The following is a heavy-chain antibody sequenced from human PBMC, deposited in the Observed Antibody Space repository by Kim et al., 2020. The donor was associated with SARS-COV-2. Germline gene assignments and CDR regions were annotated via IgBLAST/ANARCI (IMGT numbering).Heavy chain of an antibody. CDR2: IYYSGST. J-gene: IGHJ5*02. Sequence: SETLSLTCTVSGGSISSSSYYWGWIRQPPGKGLEWIGSIYYSGSTYYNPSLKSRVTISADTSKNQFSLKLSSVTAADTAVYSGARHPNDILTGYFGNWFDAWGQGTLVTVSS. CDR3: ARHPNDILTGYFGNWFDA. CDR1: GGSISSSSYY. D-gene: IGHD3-9*01. V-gene: IGHV4-39*01.